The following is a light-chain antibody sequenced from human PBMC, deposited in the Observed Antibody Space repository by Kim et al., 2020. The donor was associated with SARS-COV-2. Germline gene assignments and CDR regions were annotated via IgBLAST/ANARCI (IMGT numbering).Light chain of an antibody. Sequence: QSVLTQPPSASGTPGQRVTISCSGSSSNIGSNYVYWYQQVPGTAPKVLIYRSNQRPSGVPDRFSGSKSGTSASLAISGLRSEDEADYYCAAWDDSLSGRVFGGGTQLTVL. CDR3: AAWDDSLSGRV. CDR1: SSNIGSNY. J-gene: IGLJ3*02. CDR2: RSN. V-gene: IGLV1-47*01.